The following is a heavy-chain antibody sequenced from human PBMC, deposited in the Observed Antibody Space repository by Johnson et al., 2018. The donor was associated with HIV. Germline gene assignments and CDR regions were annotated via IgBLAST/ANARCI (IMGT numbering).Heavy chain of an antibody. D-gene: IGHD2-15*01. J-gene: IGHJ3*02. CDR3: ARDGGDIVVVVAATQAFDI. CDR1: GFTFSSYG. CDR2: IRYDGSNK. Sequence: QVQLLESGGGVVQPGGSLRLSCAASGFTFSSYGMHWVRQAPGKGLEWVAFIRYDGSNKYYADSVKGRFTISRDNSKNTLYLQMNSLRAEDTAVYYCARDGGDIVVVVAATQAFDIWGQGTMVTVSS. V-gene: IGHV3-30*02.